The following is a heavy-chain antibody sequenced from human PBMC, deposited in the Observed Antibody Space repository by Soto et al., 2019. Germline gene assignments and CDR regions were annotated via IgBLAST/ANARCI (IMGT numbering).Heavy chain of an antibody. CDR1: GFTFSSYS. D-gene: IGHD3-9*01. J-gene: IGHJ4*02. CDR3: ARGLNYDILTGYSPVDYFDY. V-gene: IGHV3-48*02. CDR2: ISSSSSTI. Sequence: GGSLRLSCAASGFTFSSYSMNWVRPAPGKGLEWVSYISSSSSTIYYGDSVKGRFTISRDNAKNSLYLQMNSLRDEDTAVYYCARGLNYDILTGYSPVDYFDYWGQGTLVTVSS.